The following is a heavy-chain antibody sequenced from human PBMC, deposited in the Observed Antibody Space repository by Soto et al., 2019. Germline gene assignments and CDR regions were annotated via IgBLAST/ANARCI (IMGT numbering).Heavy chain of an antibody. CDR3: ASDPNLYCSGTDCYVY. V-gene: IGHV3-13*01. CDR2: IGTAGDT. D-gene: IGHD2-2*01. CDR1: GFTFSSYD. J-gene: IGHJ4*01. Sequence: PGGALRLSCAASGFTFSSYDMHWVRQATGKGLEWVSAIGTAGDTYYPGSVKGRFTISRENAKNSLYLQMNRLRAEDTAVYYCASDPNLYCSGTDCYVYWGHGTLVPVS.